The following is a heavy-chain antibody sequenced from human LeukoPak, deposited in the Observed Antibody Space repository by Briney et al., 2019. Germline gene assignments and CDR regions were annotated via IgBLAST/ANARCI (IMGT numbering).Heavy chain of an antibody. CDR3: ARGMVRARGYYYGMDV. CDR2: ISYDGSNK. V-gene: IGHV3-30*04. D-gene: IGHD3-10*01. Sequence: PGRSLRLSCAASGFTFSSYAMHWVRQAPGKGLEWVAVISYDGSNKYYADSVKGRFTISRDNSKSTLYLQMNSLRAEDTAVYYCARGMVRARGYYYGMDVWGKGTTVTVSS. CDR1: GFTFSSYA. J-gene: IGHJ6*04.